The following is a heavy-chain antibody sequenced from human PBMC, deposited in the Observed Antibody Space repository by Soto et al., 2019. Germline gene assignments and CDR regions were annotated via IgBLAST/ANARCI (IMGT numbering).Heavy chain of an antibody. CDR3: ARPGWQQLRYYYMDV. J-gene: IGHJ6*03. V-gene: IGHV4-39*01. CDR1: GGSISSSSYY. Sequence: SETLSLTCTVSGGSISSSSYYWGWIRQPPGKGLEWIGSIYYSGSTYYNPSLKSRVTISVDTSKNQFSLKLSSVTAADTAVYYCARPGWQQLRYYYMDVWGKGTTVTVSS. D-gene: IGHD6-13*01. CDR2: IYYSGST.